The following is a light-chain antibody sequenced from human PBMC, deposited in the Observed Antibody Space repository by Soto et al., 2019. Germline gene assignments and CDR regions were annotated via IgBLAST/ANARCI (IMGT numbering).Light chain of an antibody. Sequence: QSVLTQTPSASGTPGQRVIIFCSGSTPNIGSNAVSWYQQLPGTAPKLLIYSNAQRPSGVSDRFSGSRSGTSASLAISGLQSEDESDYFCAAWDDRLNGVIFGGGTKVTVL. CDR2: SNA. CDR3: AAWDDRLNGVI. CDR1: TPNIGSNA. V-gene: IGLV1-44*01. J-gene: IGLJ2*01.